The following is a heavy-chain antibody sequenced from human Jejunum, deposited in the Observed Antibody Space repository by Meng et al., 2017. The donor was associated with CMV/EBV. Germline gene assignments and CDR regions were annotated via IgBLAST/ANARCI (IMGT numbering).Heavy chain of an antibody. D-gene: IGHD2-15*01. V-gene: IGHV4-4*02. CDR1: GGSIRNKND. CDR3: AKNGYCSGGRCSSGTSFDP. J-gene: IGHJ5*02. Sequence: QGHVRVVGQGLFEPSGTLAPPCAGFGGSIRNKNDWGWGRQPPGKGLEWSGEISDGGSTSYNPSLKNRVTISIDKSKSQFSLKLSSVTAADTAVYFCAKNGYCSGGRCSSGTSFDPWGQGTLVTVSS. CDR2: ISDGGST.